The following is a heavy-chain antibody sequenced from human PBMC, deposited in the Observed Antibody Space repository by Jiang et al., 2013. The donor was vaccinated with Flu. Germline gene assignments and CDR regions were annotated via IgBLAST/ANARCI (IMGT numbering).Heavy chain of an antibody. D-gene: IGHD2-2*01. Sequence: LVKPSETLSLTCTVSGGSISSSSYYWGWIRQPPGKGLEWIGSIYYSGSTYYNPSLKSRVTISVDTSKNQFSLKLSSVTAADTAVYYCARLSVVVPAAIPFFDYWGQGTLVTVSS. V-gene: IGHV4-39*01. CDR2: IYYSGST. CDR3: ARLSVVVPAAIPFFDY. J-gene: IGHJ4*02. CDR1: GGSISSSSYY.